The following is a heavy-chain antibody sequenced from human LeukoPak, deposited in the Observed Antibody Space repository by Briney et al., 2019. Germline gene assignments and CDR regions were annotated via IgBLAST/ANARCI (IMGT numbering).Heavy chain of an antibody. CDR2: ISGSGVST. Sequence: GESLRLSCAASGFTFSSYAMSWVRQTPGKGLEWVSAISGSGVSTDYADSVKGRLTISRDNSKNTLNLQMNSLRAEDTAVYYCAFGRAGEVATNLDYWGQGTLVTVSS. CDR1: GFTFSSYA. D-gene: IGHD5-12*01. V-gene: IGHV3-23*01. J-gene: IGHJ4*02. CDR3: AFGRAGEVATNLDY.